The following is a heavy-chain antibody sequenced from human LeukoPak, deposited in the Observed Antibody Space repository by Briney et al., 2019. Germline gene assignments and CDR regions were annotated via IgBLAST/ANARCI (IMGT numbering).Heavy chain of an antibody. V-gene: IGHV4-30-2*01. J-gene: IGHJ3*02. D-gene: IGHD1-14*01. Sequence: PSETLSLTCAVSGDSISSGGYSWSWIRQPPGKGLEWIGYIYHSGSTYYNPSLKSRVTISVDRSKNQFSLKLSSVTAADTAVYYCARGAFIIGQYAFDIWGQGTMVTVSS. CDR2: IYHSGST. CDR1: GDSISSGGYS. CDR3: ARGAFIIGQYAFDI.